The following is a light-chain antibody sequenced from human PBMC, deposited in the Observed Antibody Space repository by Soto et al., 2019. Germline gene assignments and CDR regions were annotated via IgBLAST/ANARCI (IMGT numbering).Light chain of an antibody. V-gene: IGKV3-11*01. J-gene: IGKJ4*01. CDR3: QQRSNWPPLT. Sequence: EIVMTQSPATLSVSPGERATLSCRASQIFRGLLAWYQQKPGQAPRLLIYDAYNRATGIPPRFSGSGSGTDFTLTISSLEPEDFAVYYCQQRSNWPPLTFGGGTKVDI. CDR2: DAY. CDR1: QIFRGL.